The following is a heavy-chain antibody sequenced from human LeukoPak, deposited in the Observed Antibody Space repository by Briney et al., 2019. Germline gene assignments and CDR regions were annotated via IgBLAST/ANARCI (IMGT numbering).Heavy chain of an antibody. CDR3: ARDGAGMTGTGLDY. CDR1: NGSINFVSYY. D-gene: IGHD3-9*01. CDR2: IHYTGNT. J-gene: IGHJ4*02. V-gene: IGHV4-61*01. Sequence: PSETLPLTCTVSNGSINFVSYYWSWIRQPPGKGLEWLGYIHYTGNTIYNPSLKSRVTISMDTAKNQFSLKVSSVTAADTAVYYCARDGAGMTGTGLDYWGQGILATVSS.